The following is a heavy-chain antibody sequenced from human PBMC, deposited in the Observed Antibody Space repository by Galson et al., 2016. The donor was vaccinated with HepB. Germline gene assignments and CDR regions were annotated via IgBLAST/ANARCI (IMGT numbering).Heavy chain of an antibody. D-gene: IGHD5-24*01. J-gene: IGHJ3*01. CDR2: IYSGGPT. V-gene: IGHV3-53*01. CDR1: GFSVSGNY. Sequence: SLRLSCAGSGFSVSGNYMSWVRQAPGKGLEWVSVIYSGGPTKYADSVKGRFTISRDDSKNTLYLQINNRRVDDTAVYYCARDERIEVATTRGAFGVWGQGTMVAVSP. CDR3: ARDERIEVATTRGAFGV.